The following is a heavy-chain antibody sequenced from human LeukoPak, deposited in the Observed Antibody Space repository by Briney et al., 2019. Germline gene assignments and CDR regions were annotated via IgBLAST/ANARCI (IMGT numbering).Heavy chain of an antibody. CDR2: ISAYNGNT. Sequence: ASVKVSCTASGYTFTSYGISWVRQAPGQGLEWMGWISAYNGNTNYAQKLQGRVTMTTDTSTSTAYMELRSLRSDDTAVYYCARRAVVVAARVYYYYGMDVWGQGTTVTVSS. J-gene: IGHJ6*02. CDR1: GYTFTSYG. D-gene: IGHD2-15*01. V-gene: IGHV1-18*01. CDR3: ARRAVVVAARVYYYYGMDV.